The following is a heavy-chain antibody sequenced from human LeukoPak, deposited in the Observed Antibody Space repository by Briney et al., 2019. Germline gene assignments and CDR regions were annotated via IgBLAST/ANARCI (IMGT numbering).Heavy chain of an antibody. CDR3: ARVGWEFGELAHDY. V-gene: IGHV4-34*01. CDR1: GGSFSGYY. J-gene: IGHJ4*02. CDR2: INHSGST. Sequence: SETLSLTCAVYGGSFSGYYWSWIRQPPGKGLEWIGEINHSGSTNYNPSPKSRVTISVDTSKNQFSLKLSSVTAADTAVYYCARVGWEFGELAHDYWGQGTLVTVSS. D-gene: IGHD3-10*01.